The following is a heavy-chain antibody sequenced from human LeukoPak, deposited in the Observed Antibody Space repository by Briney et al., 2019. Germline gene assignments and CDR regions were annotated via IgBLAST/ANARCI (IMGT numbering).Heavy chain of an antibody. CDR3: AKASGGSCYSQLDY. D-gene: IGHD2-15*01. CDR1: GFTFSSYA. CDR2: ICGSDGST. J-gene: IGHJ4*02. V-gene: IGHV3-23*01. Sequence: PGGSLRLSCAASGFTFSSYAMSWVRQAPGKGLEWVSVICGSDGSTYYAGSVKGRFTVSRDNSKNTLYLQMNSLRAEDTAVYYCAKASGGSCYSQLDYWGQGTLVTASS.